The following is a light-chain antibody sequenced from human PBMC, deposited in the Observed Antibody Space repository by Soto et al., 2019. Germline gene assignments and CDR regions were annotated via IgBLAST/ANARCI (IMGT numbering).Light chain of an antibody. CDR3: QHYHSPPFT. V-gene: IGKV1-27*01. Sequence: DIQMTQSPSSLSAFVGDSVTFTCRASQGLSNYLAWYHQKPGKVPKLLVYAASTLHSQVPSRISGSGSGTEFTLTLRRLQPEDVGTYFCQHYHSPPFTFGTGTKLESK. J-gene: IGKJ3*01. CDR1: QGLSNY. CDR2: AAS.